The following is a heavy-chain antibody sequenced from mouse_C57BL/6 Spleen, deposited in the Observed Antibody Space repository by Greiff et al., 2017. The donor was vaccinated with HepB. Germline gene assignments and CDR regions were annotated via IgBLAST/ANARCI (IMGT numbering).Heavy chain of an antibody. Sequence: EVRLVESGGGLVKPGGSLKLSCAASGFTFSSYAMSWVRQTPEKRLEWVATISDGGSYTYYPDNVKGRFTISRDNAKNNLYLQMSHLKSEDTAMYYCSIYYDYNYFDYWGQGTTLTVSS. CDR2: ISDGGSYT. V-gene: IGHV5-4*03. CDR3: SIYYDYNYFDY. CDR1: GFTFSSYA. J-gene: IGHJ2*01. D-gene: IGHD2-4*01.